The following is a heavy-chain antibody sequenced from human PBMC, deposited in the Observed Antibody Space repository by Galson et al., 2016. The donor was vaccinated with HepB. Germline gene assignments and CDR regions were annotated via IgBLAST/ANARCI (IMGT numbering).Heavy chain of an antibody. CDR1: GFTFSSYS. V-gene: IGHV3-48*02. D-gene: IGHD3-16*01. Sequence: SLRLSCAGSGFTFSSYSFNWVRQAPGKGLQWVSYISGGGQTIYYADSVKGRFTISRDNAKNSMYLQMNSLRDEDTAVYYCARAYYDYVFNALNLWSQGTMVTVSS. CDR2: ISGGGQTI. J-gene: IGHJ3*01. CDR3: ARAYYDYVFNALNL.